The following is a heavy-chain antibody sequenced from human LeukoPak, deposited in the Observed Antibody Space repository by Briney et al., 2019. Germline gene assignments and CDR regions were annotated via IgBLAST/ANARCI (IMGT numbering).Heavy chain of an antibody. V-gene: IGHV1-46*01. D-gene: IGHD2-8*02. J-gene: IGHJ3*02. CDR2: INPSGGST. CDR3: ATWSGGPDEPSIVLAWDAFDI. Sequence: ASVKVSCKASGYTFTSYYMHWVRQAPGQGLEWMGIINPSGGSTSYAQKFQGRVTMTRDMSTSTVYMELSSLRSEDTAVYYCATWSGGPDEPSIVLAWDAFDIWGQGTMVTVSS. CDR1: GYTFTSYY.